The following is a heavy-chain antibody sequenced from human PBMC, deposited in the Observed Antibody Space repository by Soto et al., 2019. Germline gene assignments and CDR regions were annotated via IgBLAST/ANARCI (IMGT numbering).Heavy chain of an antibody. V-gene: IGHV1-3*01. CDR1: GFTFSNYA. CDR2: INDANGNT. J-gene: IGHJ4*02. Sequence: QVHLVQSGAEVKKPGASVKVSCKASGFTFSNYAIHWVRQAPGQRPEWMAWINDANGNTQYSQKFQDRITITRVTSASTVYMDLSSLTSEDTAVYYCARVPLFDRSRLFDTWGQGTLV. D-gene: IGHD3-9*01. CDR3: ARVPLFDRSRLFDT.